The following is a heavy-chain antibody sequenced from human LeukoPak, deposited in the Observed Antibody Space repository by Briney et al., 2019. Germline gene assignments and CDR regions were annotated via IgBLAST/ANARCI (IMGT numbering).Heavy chain of an antibody. Sequence: GGSLRLSCAASAFTFSSYTMHWVRQAPGKGLEWVAVISYDGSNKYYADSVKGRFTISRDNSKNTLYLQMNSLKAEDTAVYYCAKVGGSGSYYYFDYWGQGTLVTVSS. D-gene: IGHD1-26*01. CDR3: AKVGGSGSYYYFDY. CDR1: AFTFSSYT. J-gene: IGHJ4*02. CDR2: ISYDGSNK. V-gene: IGHV3-30-3*01.